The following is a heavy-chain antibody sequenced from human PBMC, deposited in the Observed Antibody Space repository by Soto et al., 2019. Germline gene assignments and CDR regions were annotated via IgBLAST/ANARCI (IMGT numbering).Heavy chain of an antibody. V-gene: IGHV4-4*02. CDR2: IYHSGST. J-gene: IGHJ3*02. CDR3: ARRRITMIVVVFDAFDI. D-gene: IGHD3-22*01. CDR1: GGSISSSYW. Sequence: QVQLQESGPGLVKPSGTLSLTCAVSGGSISSSYWWSWVRQPPGKGLEWIGEIYHSGSTNYNPSLKSRVTRSVDKSKTQFSLKLSSVTAADTAVYYCARRRITMIVVVFDAFDIWGQGTMVTVSS.